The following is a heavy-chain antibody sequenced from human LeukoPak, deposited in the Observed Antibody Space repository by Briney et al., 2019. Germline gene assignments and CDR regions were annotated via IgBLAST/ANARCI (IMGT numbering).Heavy chain of an antibody. Sequence: GGSLRLSCAASGFTFSSHGMNWVRQAPGKGLEWVSGISPSGGITYYTDSVKGRFTISRDNSKNTVSLQMNSLRGDDTAIYYCARDERLLSFLKWGQGTLVTVSS. CDR1: GFTFSSHG. V-gene: IGHV3-23*01. CDR3: ARDERLLSFLK. D-gene: IGHD3-3*01. J-gene: IGHJ4*02. CDR2: ISPSGGIT.